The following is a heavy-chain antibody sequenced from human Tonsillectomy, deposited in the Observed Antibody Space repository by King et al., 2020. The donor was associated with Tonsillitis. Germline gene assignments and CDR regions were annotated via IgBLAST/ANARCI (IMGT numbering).Heavy chain of an antibody. V-gene: IGHV1-69*01. D-gene: IGHD6-19*01. J-gene: IGHJ4*02. CDR1: GGTFSSYA. CDR2: IIPIFGST. CDR3: ARTRYSSGWSFDY. Sequence: QLVQSGAEVKKPGSSVKVSCKASGGTFSSYAISWVRQAPGQGLEWMGGIIPIFGSTNNAQKFQGRVTITADESTSTVYMQLTSLRSDDTAVYYFARTRYSSGWSFDYWGQGTLVSVSS.